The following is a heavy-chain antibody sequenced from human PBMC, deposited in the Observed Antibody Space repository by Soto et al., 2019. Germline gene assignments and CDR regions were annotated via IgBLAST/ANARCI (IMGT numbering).Heavy chain of an antibody. Sequence: SETLSLTCTVSGGSISSGGYYWSWIRQHPGKGLEWIGYFYYSGSTYYNPSLKSRVTISVDTSKNQFSLKLSSVTAADTAVYYCARDRGCEKFFDYWGQGTLVTVS. CDR3: ARDRGCEKFFDY. V-gene: IGHV4-31*03. CDR1: GGSISSGGYY. CDR2: FYYSGST. J-gene: IGHJ4*02. D-gene: IGHD2-21*01.